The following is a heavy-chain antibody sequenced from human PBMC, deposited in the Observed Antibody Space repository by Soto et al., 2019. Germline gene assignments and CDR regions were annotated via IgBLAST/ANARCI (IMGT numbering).Heavy chain of an antibody. V-gene: IGHV2-5*02. Sequence: QITLKESGPTLVKPTQTLTPTCTFSGFSLSTSGMGVGWIRQPPGKALEWLALIYWDDDKRYSPSLKSRLTITKDTSKNQVVLTMTNMDPVDTATYYCAHRRAYCTGGSCYSIWFDPWGQGTLVTVSS. D-gene: IGHD2-15*01. CDR3: AHRRAYCTGGSCYSIWFDP. J-gene: IGHJ5*02. CDR1: GFSLSTSGMG. CDR2: IYWDDDK.